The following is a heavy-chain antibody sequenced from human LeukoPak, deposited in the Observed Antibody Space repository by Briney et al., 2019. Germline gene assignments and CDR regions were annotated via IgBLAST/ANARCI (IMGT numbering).Heavy chain of an antibody. J-gene: IGHJ4*02. D-gene: IGHD3-9*01. Sequence: SETLSLTCAVYGGSFSGYYWSWIRQPPGEGLEWIGEINHSGSTNYNPSLKSRVTISVDTSKNQFSLKLSSVTAADTAVYYCASGLRYFDLYYWGQGTLVTVSS. V-gene: IGHV4-34*01. CDR1: GGSFSGYY. CDR3: ASGLRYFDLYY. CDR2: INHSGST.